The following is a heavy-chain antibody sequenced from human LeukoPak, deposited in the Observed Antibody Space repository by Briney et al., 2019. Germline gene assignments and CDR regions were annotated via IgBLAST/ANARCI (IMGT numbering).Heavy chain of an antibody. D-gene: IGHD2-2*01. CDR2: ISGSGGST. J-gene: IGHJ4*02. Sequence: PGGSLRLSCAASGFTFSSYAMSWVRQAPGKGLEWVSAISGSGGSTYYADSVKGRFTISRDNSKNTLFLQMNSLRAEDTAVYYCAKDIGDIVVVPAADYWGQGTLVTVSS. CDR3: AKDIGDIVVVPAADY. V-gene: IGHV3-23*01. CDR1: GFTFSSYA.